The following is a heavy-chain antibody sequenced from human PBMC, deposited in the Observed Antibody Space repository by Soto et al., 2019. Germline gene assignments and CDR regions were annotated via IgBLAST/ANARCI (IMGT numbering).Heavy chain of an antibody. CDR2: INAGNGNT. CDR1: GYTFINYG. J-gene: IGHJ2*01. D-gene: IGHD6-19*01. CDR3: ARSGYSSGWYHWYFDL. V-gene: IGHV1-3*01. Sequence: VASVKVSCKASGYTFINYGIHCVRQAPGQRLEWMGWINAGNGNTKYSQNFQDRVTITRDTSASTAYMELSSLRSEDTAVLYCARSGYSSGWYHWYFDLWGRGTLVTVSS.